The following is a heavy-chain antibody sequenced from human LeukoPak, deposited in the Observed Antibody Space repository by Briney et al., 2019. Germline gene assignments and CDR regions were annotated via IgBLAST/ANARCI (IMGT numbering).Heavy chain of an antibody. CDR1: GGSFSGYY. CDR3: ARRVEMATITLLDY. J-gene: IGHJ4*02. D-gene: IGHD5-24*01. Sequence: SETLSLTCAVYGGSFSGYYWSWIRQPPGKGLEWIGYIYYTGNTNYNPSLKSRVTISVDTSKNQFSLKLSSVTAADTAVYYCARRVEMATITLLDYWGRGTLVTVSS. CDR2: IYYTGNT. V-gene: IGHV4-59*01.